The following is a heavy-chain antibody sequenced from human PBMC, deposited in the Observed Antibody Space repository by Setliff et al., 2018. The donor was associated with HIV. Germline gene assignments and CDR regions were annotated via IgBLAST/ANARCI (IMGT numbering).Heavy chain of an antibody. CDR3: ARRASKASLDY. V-gene: IGHV5-51*01. CDR1: GYSFTSNW. J-gene: IGHJ4*02. CDR2: IHPVDSDT. Sequence: PGESLKISCKGSGYSFTSNWIGWVRQMPGKGLEWMGIIHPVDSDTRYSPSFQGQVSFSADKSINTAYLQWSSLQASDTAMYYCARRASKASLDYWGQGTLVTVSS.